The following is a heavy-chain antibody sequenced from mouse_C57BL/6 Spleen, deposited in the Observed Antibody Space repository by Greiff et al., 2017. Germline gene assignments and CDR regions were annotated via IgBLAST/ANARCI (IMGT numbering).Heavy chain of an antibody. CDR3: ARKNWYFDV. Sequence: EVQLVESGGGLVKPGGSLKLSCAASGFTFSDYGMHWVRQAPEKGLELVAYISSGSSTIYYADPVKGRFTISRDNAKKTLFLQMTSLRSEDTAMYYCARKNWYFDVWGTGTTVTVSS. V-gene: IGHV5-17*01. CDR1: GFTFSDYG. J-gene: IGHJ1*03. CDR2: ISSGSSTI.